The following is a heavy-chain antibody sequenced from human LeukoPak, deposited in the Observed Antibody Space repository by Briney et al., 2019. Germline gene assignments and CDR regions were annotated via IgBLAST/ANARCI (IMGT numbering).Heavy chain of an antibody. J-gene: IGHJ6*03. CDR3: ARQYSYANYYYYMDV. CDR2: IYPGDSDT. CDR1: GYSFTSYW. V-gene: IGHV5-51*01. Sequence: GESLKISCKGSGYSFTSYWIGWVRQMPGKGLEWMGIIYPGDSDTRYSPSFQGQVTISADKSISTAYLQWSSLKASDTAMYYCARQYSYANYYYYMDVWGKGTTVTVSS. D-gene: IGHD5-18*01.